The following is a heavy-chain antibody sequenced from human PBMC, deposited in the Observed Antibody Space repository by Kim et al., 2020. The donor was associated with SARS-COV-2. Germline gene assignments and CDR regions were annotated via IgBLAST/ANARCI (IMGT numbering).Heavy chain of an antibody. CDR1: GGTFSSYA. Sequence: SVKVSCKASGGTFSSYAISWVRQAPGQGLEWMGGIIPIFGTANYAQKFQGRVTITADESTSTAYMELSSLRSEDTAVYYCARDRSLGYYGSGGFGIHYGMDVWGQGTTVTVSS. V-gene: IGHV1-69*13. CDR3: ARDRSLGYYGSGGFGIHYGMDV. J-gene: IGHJ6*02. D-gene: IGHD3-10*01. CDR2: IIPIFGTA.